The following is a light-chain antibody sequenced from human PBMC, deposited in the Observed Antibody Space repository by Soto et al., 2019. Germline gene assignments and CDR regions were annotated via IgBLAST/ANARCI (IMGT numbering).Light chain of an antibody. V-gene: IGKV1-9*01. CDR2: SAS. CDR3: QQLNSYPHT. CDR1: RGISSY. J-gene: IGKJ5*01. Sequence: ILLTQSPCSLSSSVGERATLSCQASRGISSYLAWYQQKPGKAPKLLVYSASHRQSGVPSRFSGSGSGPDFTLTISSLQPEDSATYFCQQLNSYPHTFGQGTRLEIK.